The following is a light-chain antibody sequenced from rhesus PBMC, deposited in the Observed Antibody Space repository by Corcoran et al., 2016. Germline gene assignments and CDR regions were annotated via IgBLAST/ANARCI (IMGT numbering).Light chain of an antibody. V-gene: IGLV10-114*01. CDR2: RNN. CDR3: SAWDSSLRGHV. Sequence: QAGLTRPPSVSGGLRQTATLTCTGDSNNVGYQGAAWLQQHQGHPPKLLSYRNNNRPSGVSERFSASRSGNTASLTITGLQHDDEADYYCSAWDSSLRGHVFGSGTKLTVL. J-gene: IGLJ6*01. CDR1: SNNVGYQG.